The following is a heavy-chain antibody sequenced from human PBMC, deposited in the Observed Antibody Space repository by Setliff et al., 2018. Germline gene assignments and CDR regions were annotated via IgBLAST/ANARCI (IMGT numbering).Heavy chain of an antibody. J-gene: IGHJ6*03. V-gene: IGHV3-7*01. CDR3: ARDGRTRYYYYMDV. CDR2: IKQDGSEK. CDR1: GFTFSSYR. Sequence: GGSLRLSCAASGFTFSSYRMSWVRQAPGKGLEWVANIKQDGSEKYYVDSVKGRFTISRDNAKNSLYLQMNSLRAEDTAVYYCARDGRTRYYYYMDVWGKGTTVTVS.